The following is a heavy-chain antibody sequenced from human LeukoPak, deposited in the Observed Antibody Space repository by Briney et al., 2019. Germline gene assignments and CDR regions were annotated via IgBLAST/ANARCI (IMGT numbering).Heavy chain of an antibody. CDR2: IYSSGST. CDR3: ARVYDSGSQAYFYYMDV. D-gene: IGHD3-10*01. V-gene: IGHV4-59*01. J-gene: IGHJ6*03. CDR1: DGSFSGYY. Sequence: NPSETLSLTCAVYDGSFSGYYWSWIRQPPGKGLEWIGYIYSSGSTNYNPSLKSRVTMSVDTSKNQFSLKVNSVTAADTAVYYCARVYDSGSQAYFYYMDVWGKGTTVTISS.